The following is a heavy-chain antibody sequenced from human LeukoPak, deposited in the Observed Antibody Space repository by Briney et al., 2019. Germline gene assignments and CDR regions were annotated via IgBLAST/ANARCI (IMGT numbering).Heavy chain of an antibody. Sequence: GASVKVSCKASGYTFTSYGISWVRQAPGQGLEWMGGIIPIFGTANYAQKFQGRVTITADESTSTAYMELSSLRSEDTAVYYCARGLNSSSWYSYYYYYMDVWGKGTTVTVSS. CDR3: ARGLNSSSWYSYYYYYMDV. CDR2: IIPIFGTA. D-gene: IGHD6-13*01. CDR1: GYTFTSYG. V-gene: IGHV1-69*13. J-gene: IGHJ6*03.